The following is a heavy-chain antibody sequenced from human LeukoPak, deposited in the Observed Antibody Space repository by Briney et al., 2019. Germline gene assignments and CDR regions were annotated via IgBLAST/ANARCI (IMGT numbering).Heavy chain of an antibody. CDR1: GFTFSSYS. Sequence: PGGSLRLSCAASGFTFSSYSMNWVRQAPGKGLEWVSSISSSSSYIYYADSVKGRFTISRDNAKNSLYLQMNSLRAEDTAVYYCARVEWLLQPLYYYYGMDVWGQGTTVTVSS. V-gene: IGHV3-21*01. CDR2: ISSSSSYI. D-gene: IGHD3-3*01. CDR3: ARVEWLLQPLYYYYGMDV. J-gene: IGHJ6*02.